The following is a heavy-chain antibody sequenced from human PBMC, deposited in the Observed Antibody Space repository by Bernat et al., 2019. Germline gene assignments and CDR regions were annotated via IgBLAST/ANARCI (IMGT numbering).Heavy chain of an antibody. CDR1: GFTFSTYA. D-gene: IGHD3-3*01. CDR2: ISGSGGST. CDR3: AKDKESVTIFGVVVETTEDFDY. V-gene: IGHV3-23*01. J-gene: IGHJ4*02. Sequence: EVQVLESGGGLVQPGGSLRLSCAASGFTFSTYAMSWVRQAPGKGLEWVSAISGSGGSTYYADSVKGRFTISRDNSKNTLYLQMNSLRAEDMAVYYCAKDKESVTIFGVVVETTEDFDYWGQGTLVTVSS.